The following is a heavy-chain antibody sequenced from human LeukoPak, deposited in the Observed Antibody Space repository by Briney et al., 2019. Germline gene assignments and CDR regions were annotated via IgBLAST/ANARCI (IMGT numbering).Heavy chain of an antibody. CDR1: GFTFSSYS. Sequence: GGSLRLSCAASGFTFSSYSMNWVRQAPGKGLEWVSSISSSSSYIYYADAVKGRFTISRDNAKNSPYLQMNSLRAEDTAVYYCARVGYSSGWNNWFDPWGQGTLVTVSS. CDR3: ARVGYSSGWNNWFDP. CDR2: ISSSSSYI. V-gene: IGHV3-21*01. J-gene: IGHJ5*02. D-gene: IGHD6-19*01.